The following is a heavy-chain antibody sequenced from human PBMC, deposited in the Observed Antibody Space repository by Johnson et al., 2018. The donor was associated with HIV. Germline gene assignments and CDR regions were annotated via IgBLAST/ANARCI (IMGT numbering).Heavy chain of an antibody. CDR3: ARSYSSLDAFDI. Sequence: QMLLVESGGGVVQPGRSLRLSCAASGFTFSSYAMHWVRQAPGKGLEWVAVISYDGSNKYYAASVKGRFTISRDNSKNTLYLQMNSRRAEDTAVYYCARSYSSLDAFDIWGQGTMVTVSS. V-gene: IGHV3-30*04. CDR2: ISYDGSNK. CDR1: GFTFSSYA. D-gene: IGHD6-13*01. J-gene: IGHJ3*02.